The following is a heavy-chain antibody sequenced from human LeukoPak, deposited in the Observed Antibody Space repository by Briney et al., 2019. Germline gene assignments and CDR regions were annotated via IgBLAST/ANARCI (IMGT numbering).Heavy chain of an antibody. V-gene: IGHV4-59*01. J-gene: IGHJ6*03. D-gene: IGHD3-9*01. Sequence: PSETLSLTCTVSGGSISSYYWSWIRQPPGKGLEWIGYIYYSGSTNYNPSLKSRVTISVDTSKNQFSLKLSSVTAADTAVYYCATSARGFDNYYYMDVWGKGTTVTISS. CDR1: GGSISSYY. CDR2: IYYSGST. CDR3: ATSARGFDNYYYMDV.